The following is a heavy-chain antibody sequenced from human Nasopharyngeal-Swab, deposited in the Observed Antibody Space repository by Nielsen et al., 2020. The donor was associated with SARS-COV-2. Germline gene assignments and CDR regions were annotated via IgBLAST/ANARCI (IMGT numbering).Heavy chain of an antibody. Sequence: GESLKISCAASGFTFNGYWMSWVRQVPGKGLEWVANIKQDASEVYYVDSVKGRFTISRDNAKNSLYLQMNSLRAEDTAVYYCAKSHGGSYYSHFDYWGQGTLVTVSS. V-gene: IGHV3-7*01. D-gene: IGHD1-26*01. CDR3: AKSHGGSYYSHFDY. CDR1: GFTFNGYW. J-gene: IGHJ4*02. CDR2: IKQDASEV.